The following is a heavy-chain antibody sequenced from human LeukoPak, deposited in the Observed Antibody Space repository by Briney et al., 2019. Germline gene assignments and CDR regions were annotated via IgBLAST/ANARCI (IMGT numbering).Heavy chain of an antibody. J-gene: IGHJ3*02. V-gene: IGHV3-53*01. D-gene: IGHD1-26*01. CDR1: GFIDSRNY. CDR2: IYSGGST. Sequence: PGVSLTLSCAASGFIDSRNYKRWVRRAPGRGLEGVSVIYSGGSTFYADSVKSRFTISRNNSKNTLYLQMNSLRAEDTAVYYCARGGSYLSAFDIWGQGTMVTVSS. CDR3: ARGGSYLSAFDI.